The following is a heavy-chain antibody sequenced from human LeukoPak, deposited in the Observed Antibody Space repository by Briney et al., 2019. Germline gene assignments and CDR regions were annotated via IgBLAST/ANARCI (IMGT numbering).Heavy chain of an antibody. Sequence: GGSLRLSCAASGFTFSSYAMSWVRQAPGKGLEWVSAISGSGGSTYYADSVKGRFTISRDNSKNTLYLQMNSLRAEDTAVYYCAKVRGSSSWDISELYFDYWGQGTLVTVSS. J-gene: IGHJ4*02. CDR1: GFTFSSYA. CDR3: AKVRGSSSWDISELYFDY. V-gene: IGHV3-23*01. D-gene: IGHD6-13*01. CDR2: ISGSGGST.